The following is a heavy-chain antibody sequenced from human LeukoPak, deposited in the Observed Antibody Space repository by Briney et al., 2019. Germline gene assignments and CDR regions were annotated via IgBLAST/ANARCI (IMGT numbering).Heavy chain of an antibody. Sequence: GGSLRLSCAASGFTFSSYEMNWVRQAPGKGLEWVSYISSSGSTIYYADSVKGRFTISRDNAKNSLYLQMNSLRAEDTAFYYCARQGDSTKGYYLDWFDPWGQGTLVIVSS. CDR1: GFTFSSYE. CDR3: ARQGDSTKGYYLDWFDP. D-gene: IGHD3-3*01. J-gene: IGHJ5*02. CDR2: ISSSGSTI. V-gene: IGHV3-48*03.